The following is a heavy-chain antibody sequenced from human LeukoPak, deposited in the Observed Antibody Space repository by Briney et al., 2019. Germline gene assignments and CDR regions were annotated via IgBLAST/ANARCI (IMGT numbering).Heavy chain of an antibody. J-gene: IGHJ4*02. V-gene: IGHV3-7*01. D-gene: IGHD3-10*01. CDR1: GFTFSSYW. CDR3: AKESGFGESHYFDY. Sequence: GGSLRLSCAASGFTFSSYWMSWVRQAPGKGLEWVANIKQDGSEKYYVDSVKGRFTISRDNSKNTLYLQMNSLRAEDTAVYYCAKESGFGESHYFDYWGQGTLVTVSS. CDR2: IKQDGSEK.